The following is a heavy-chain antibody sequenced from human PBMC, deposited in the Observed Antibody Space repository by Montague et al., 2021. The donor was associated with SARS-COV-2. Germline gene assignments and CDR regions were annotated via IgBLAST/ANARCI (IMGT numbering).Heavy chain of an antibody. J-gene: IGHJ6*02. CDR3: ARDKNHGMDV. V-gene: IGHV3-23*01. CDR1: GFTFSSHG. CDR2: IHGRGDGT. Sequence: SLRLSCAASGFTFSSHGMYWVRQPPGKGLVWVSEIHGRGDGTYYADSVKGRFTISRDNSKNTLYLQMNSLRVEDTAVYYCARDKNHGMDVWGQGTTVIVS. D-gene: IGHD1-14*01.